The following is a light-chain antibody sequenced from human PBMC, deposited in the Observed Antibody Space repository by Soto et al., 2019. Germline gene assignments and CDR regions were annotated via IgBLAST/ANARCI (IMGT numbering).Light chain of an antibody. V-gene: IGKV3-20*01. J-gene: IGKJ1*01. CDR1: QSVRSSY. CDR3: QRYGSSPT. CDR2: DVS. Sequence: EIVLTQSPGTLSLSPGERATLSCRSSQSVRSSYLAWYQQKPGQALRLLIYDVSSRATGIPDRFSGSGSGTDFTLTISRREPEDFAVYYCQRYGSSPTFGQGTKVEIK.